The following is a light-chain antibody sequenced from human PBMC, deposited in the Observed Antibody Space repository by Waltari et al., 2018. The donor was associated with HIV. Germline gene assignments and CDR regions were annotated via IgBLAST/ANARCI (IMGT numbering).Light chain of an antibody. CDR1: TSNIGRTD. CDR2: RNY. CDR3: YSTDSSGNPL. J-gene: IGLJ2*01. Sequence: QSVPTQPLSASGTPGQTVTISCSGSTSNIGRTDVYWYQQFPGTATRLVIHRNYQRPSGIPERFSGSSSGTMATLTISGAQVEDEADYYCYSTDSSGNPLFGGGTKLTVL. V-gene: IGLV1-47*01.